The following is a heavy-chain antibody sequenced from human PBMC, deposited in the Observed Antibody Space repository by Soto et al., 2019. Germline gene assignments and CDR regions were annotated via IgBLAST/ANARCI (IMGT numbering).Heavy chain of an antibody. CDR1: GGSISSDDFY. CDR3: ARLSGSWQSWFDP. V-gene: IGHV4-31*03. D-gene: IGHD6-13*01. Sequence: QVQLQESGTGLVKPSQTLSLTCTVSGGSISSDDFYWSWIRQHPGQGLEWIGYIYYSGNTYYNPSLKSRVTILVDSSRNQFSLKVSSVTAADTAVYYCARLSGSWQSWFDPWVQGPLVSVSS. J-gene: IGHJ5*02. CDR2: IYYSGNT.